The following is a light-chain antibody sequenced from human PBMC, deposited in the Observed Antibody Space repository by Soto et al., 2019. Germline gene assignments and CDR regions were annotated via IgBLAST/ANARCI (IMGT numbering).Light chain of an antibody. CDR3: AAWDDSLSVDVA. CDR1: SSNIGSNY. Sequence: QSVLTQPPSASGTPGQRVTISCSGSSSNIGSNYVYWYQQLPGTAPKLLIYRNNQRPSGVPDRFSGSKSGTSASLAISGLRSEDEADYYCAAWDDSLSVDVAFGGGTQLTVL. J-gene: IGLJ2*01. CDR2: RNN. V-gene: IGLV1-47*01.